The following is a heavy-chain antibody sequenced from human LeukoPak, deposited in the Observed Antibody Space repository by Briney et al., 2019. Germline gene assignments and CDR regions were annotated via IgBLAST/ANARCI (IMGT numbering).Heavy chain of an antibody. V-gene: IGHV3-21*01. J-gene: IGHJ4*02. CDR1: GFTFSSYW. CDR2: ISSSSSYI. D-gene: IGHD3-22*01. CDR3: ARDGSINYDSSGYPYYFDY. Sequence: GGSLRLSCAASGFTFSSYWMHWVRQAPGKGLEWVSSISSSSSYIYYADSVKGRFTISRDNAKNSLYLQMNSLRAEDTAVYYCARDGSINYDSSGYPYYFDYWGQGTLVTVSS.